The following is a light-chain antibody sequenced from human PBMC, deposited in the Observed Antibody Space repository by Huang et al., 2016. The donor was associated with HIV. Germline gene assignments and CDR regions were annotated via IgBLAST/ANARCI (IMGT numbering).Light chain of an antibody. J-gene: IGKJ4*01. CDR3: LQYDRSPLT. Sequence: EGLLTQSPGTLSVSPGERATLSCRASQSLRDTYVAWDQQRPGQAPRLLIYGEYSRSTGIPYRFSGSGSGTDFTLTINILEPQDFAVYCCLQYDRSPLTFGGGTKVEL. CDR2: GEY. CDR1: QSLRDTY. V-gene: IGKV3-20*01.